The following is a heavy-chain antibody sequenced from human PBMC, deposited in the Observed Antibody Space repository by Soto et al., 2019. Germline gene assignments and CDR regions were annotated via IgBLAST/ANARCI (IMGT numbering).Heavy chain of an antibody. CDR1: GFTFGSYA. CDR2: ISDTGGHT. D-gene: IGHD3-3*02. V-gene: IGHV3-23*01. Sequence: EVLLLQSGGGLVQPAGSLRLSCAASGFTFGSYALSWVRLAPGKGLEWVSAISDTGGHTYYADSVKGRFTISRDNSKNTLYLQMDSLRSEDTALYYCAKETSIGRPYDYWGQGTLVTVLS. CDR3: AKETSIGRPYDY. J-gene: IGHJ4*02.